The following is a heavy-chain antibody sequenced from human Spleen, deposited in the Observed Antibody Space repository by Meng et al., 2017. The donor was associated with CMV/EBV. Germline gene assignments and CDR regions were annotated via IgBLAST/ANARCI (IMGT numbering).Heavy chain of an antibody. CDR1: GYTFTGYY. CDR2: INPNSGGT. V-gene: IGHV1-2*02. D-gene: IGHD6-19*01. CDR3: ARGIAVAGQGVFDY. Sequence: KASGYTFTGYYMHWVRQAPGQGLEWMGWINPNSGGTNYAQKFQGRVTMTRDTSTSTVYMELSSLRSEDTAVYYCARGIAVAGQGVFDYWGQGTLVTVSS. J-gene: IGHJ4*02.